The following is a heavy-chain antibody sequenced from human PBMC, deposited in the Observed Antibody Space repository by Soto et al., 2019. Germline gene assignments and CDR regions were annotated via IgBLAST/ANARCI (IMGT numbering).Heavy chain of an antibody. CDR2: ISDGGDTT. Sequence: GGSLRLSCAASGFFFSTYDMSWVRQAPGKGLEWVSLISDGGDTTHYADSVKGRFTISRDNFKNMLYLQMNSLRAEDAAVYYCARDRARDGVYPLDHWGQGTRVTVSS. CDR1: GFFFSTYD. V-gene: IGHV3-23*01. J-gene: IGHJ1*01. D-gene: IGHD2-8*01. CDR3: ARDRARDGVYPLDH.